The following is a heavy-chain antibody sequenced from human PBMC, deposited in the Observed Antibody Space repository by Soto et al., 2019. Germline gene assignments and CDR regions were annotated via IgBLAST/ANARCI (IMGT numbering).Heavy chain of an antibody. Sequence: SETLSLTCTVSGGSISSYYWSWIRQPPGKGLEWIGYIYYSGSTNYNPSLKSRVTISVDTSKNQFSLKLSSVTAADTAVYYCARGLRFLEWLSRGNDHYYYYMDVWGQGTTVTVSS. CDR1: GGSISSYY. CDR3: ARGLRFLEWLSRGNDHYYYYMDV. CDR2: IYYSGST. J-gene: IGHJ6*03. V-gene: IGHV4-59*01. D-gene: IGHD3-3*01.